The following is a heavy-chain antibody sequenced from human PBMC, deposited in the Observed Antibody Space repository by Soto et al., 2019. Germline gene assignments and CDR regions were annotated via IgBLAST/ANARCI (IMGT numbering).Heavy chain of an antibody. Sequence: ASVKVSCKASGYTFTSYGISWVRQAPGQGLEWMGWISAYNGNTNYAQKFQGRVTMTRDPSTAYMQLSTLSSDDTAVYYCARSLSTIGARPDYWGQGTLVTVSS. CDR1: GYTFTSYG. CDR2: ISAYNGNT. D-gene: IGHD6-6*01. CDR3: ARSLSTIGARPDY. J-gene: IGHJ4*02. V-gene: IGHV1-18*04.